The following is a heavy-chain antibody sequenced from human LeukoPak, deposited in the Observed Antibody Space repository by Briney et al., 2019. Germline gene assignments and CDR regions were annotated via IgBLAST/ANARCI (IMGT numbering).Heavy chain of an antibody. CDR2: IYPGDSDT. CDR3: ARQSKPTGYYYDSSGYIEYFQH. V-gene: IGHV5-51*01. Sequence: GEPLKISCKGSGYSFTSYWIGWVRQMPGKGLEWMGIIYPGDSDTRYSPSFQGQVTISADKSISTAYLQWSSLKASDTAMYYCARQSKPTGYYYDSSGYIEYFQHWGQGTLVTVSS. D-gene: IGHD3-22*01. CDR1: GYSFTSYW. J-gene: IGHJ1*01.